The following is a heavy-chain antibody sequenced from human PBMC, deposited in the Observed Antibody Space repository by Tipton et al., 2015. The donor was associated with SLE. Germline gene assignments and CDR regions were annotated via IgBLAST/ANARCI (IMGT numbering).Heavy chain of an antibody. CDR2: ITGSGDRT. D-gene: IGHD3-3*01. V-gene: IGHV3-23*01. Sequence: GSLRLSCAASGFTFSNYAMSWVRQAPGKGLEWISAITGSGDRTYYTDSVKGRFTISRDNSKNPLYLQMNGLRAEDTAVYYCARSPVDYWNGYSAWGQGTLVAVSS. CDR1: GFTFSNYA. J-gene: IGHJ4*02. CDR3: ARSPVDYWNGYSA.